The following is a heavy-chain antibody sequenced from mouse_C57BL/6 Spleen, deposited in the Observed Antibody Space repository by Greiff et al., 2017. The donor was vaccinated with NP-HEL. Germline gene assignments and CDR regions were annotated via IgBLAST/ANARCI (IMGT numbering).Heavy chain of an antibody. CDR2: ISSGSSTI. CDR1: GFTFSDYG. D-gene: IGHD1-1*01. CDR3: ARVITTVYAMDD. J-gene: IGHJ4*01. Sequence: EVNVVESGGGLVKPGGSLKLSCAASGFTFSDYGMHWVRQAPEKGLAWVAYISSGSSTIYYADTVKGLFTISRDNAKNTLFLQMTSLRSEDTAMYYCARVITTVYAMDDWGQGTSVTVSS. V-gene: IGHV5-17*01.